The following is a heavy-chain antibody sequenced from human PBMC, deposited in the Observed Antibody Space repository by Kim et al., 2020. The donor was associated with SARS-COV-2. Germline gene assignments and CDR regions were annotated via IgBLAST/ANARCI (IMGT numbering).Heavy chain of an antibody. V-gene: IGHV6-1*01. CDR1: GDSVSSNSAA. CDR3: TRRTGYDLGPRWFDP. D-gene: IGHD5-12*01. CDR2: TYYRSKWYN. Sequence: SQTLSLTCAISGDSVSSNSAAWNWIRQSPSRGLEWLGRTYYRSKWYNDYAVSVKSRITIKPDTSRNQFSLQLTSVTPEDTAVYYCTRRTGYDLGPRWFDPWGQGTLVTVSS. J-gene: IGHJ5*01.